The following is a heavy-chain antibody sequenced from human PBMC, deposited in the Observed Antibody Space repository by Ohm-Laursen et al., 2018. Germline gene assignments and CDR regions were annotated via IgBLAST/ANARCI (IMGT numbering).Heavy chain of an antibody. CDR3: ARGRLRITMIVVVSDGYAFDI. Sequence: SETLSLTCAVYGGSFSGYYWSWIRQPPGKGLEWIGEINHSGSTNYNPSLKSRVTISVDTSKNQFSLKLSSVTAADTAVYYCARGRLRITMIVVVSDGYAFDIWGQGIMVTVSS. V-gene: IGHV4-34*01. CDR2: INHSGST. CDR1: GGSFSGYY. D-gene: IGHD3-22*01. J-gene: IGHJ3*02.